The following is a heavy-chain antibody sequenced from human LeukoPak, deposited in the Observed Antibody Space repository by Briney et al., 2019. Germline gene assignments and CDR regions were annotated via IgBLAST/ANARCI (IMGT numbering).Heavy chain of an antibody. V-gene: IGHV7-4-1*02. D-gene: IGHD2-15*01. CDR2: INTNTGNP. Sequence: ASVKVSCKASGGTFSSYAISWVRQAPGQGLEWMGWINTNTGNPTYAQGFTGRFVFSLDTSVSTAYLQISSLKAEDTAVYYCARDRFRNSGGSRYGNYWGQGTLVTVSS. CDR1: GGTFSSYA. J-gene: IGHJ4*02. CDR3: ARDRFRNSGGSRYGNY.